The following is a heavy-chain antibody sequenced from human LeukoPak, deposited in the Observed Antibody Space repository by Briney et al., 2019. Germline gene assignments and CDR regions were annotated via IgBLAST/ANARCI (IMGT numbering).Heavy chain of an antibody. D-gene: IGHD6-25*01. J-gene: IGHJ2*01. Sequence: ASVKVSCKVSGYALSESSIHWVRQTPGEGFEWMGGFDPEYVETTYAQKFRGRVTMTEDTSTDTAYMELINLRSDDTAVYYCVSDRSDGGYAESNGYPTFDLWGRGTTVTVSS. CDR1: GYALSESS. CDR3: VSDRSDGGYAESNGYPTFDL. CDR2: FDPEYVET. V-gene: IGHV1-24*01.